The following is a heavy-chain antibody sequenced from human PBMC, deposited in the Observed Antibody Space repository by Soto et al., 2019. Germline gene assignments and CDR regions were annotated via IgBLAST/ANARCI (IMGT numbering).Heavy chain of an antibody. CDR3: AGEVGGIGLLL. V-gene: IGHV1-69*05. CDR2: IIPMYGIA. D-gene: IGHD2-15*01. Sequence: QVQLVQSGAEVKKPGSSVRVSCRTSGGTFKKYGFSWVRQAPGQGLEWMGGIIPMYGIANYGQIFQGRLTITPDESTISFYVDCSRLKSEDTAVYCSAGEVGGIGLLLWGQGTQVTVCS. CDR1: GGTFKKYG. J-gene: IGHJ4*02.